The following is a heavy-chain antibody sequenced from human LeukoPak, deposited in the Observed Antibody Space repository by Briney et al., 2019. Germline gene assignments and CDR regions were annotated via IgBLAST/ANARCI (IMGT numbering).Heavy chain of an antibody. Sequence: GESLKISCKGSGYSFTSYWIGWVRQQPGKGLEWMGIIDPGDSDTKYSPSFRGQVTISVDKSISTAYLQWSSLKASDTAKYYCARRAGRTVVVRDNWFDPWGQGTLVTVSS. CDR2: IDPGDSDT. CDR1: GYSFTSYW. V-gene: IGHV5-51*01. CDR3: ARRAGRTVVVRDNWFDP. D-gene: IGHD4-23*01. J-gene: IGHJ5*02.